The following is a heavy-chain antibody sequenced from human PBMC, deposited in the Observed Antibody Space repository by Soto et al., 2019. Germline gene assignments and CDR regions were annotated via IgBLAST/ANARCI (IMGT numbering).Heavy chain of an antibody. Sequence: PSQTLSLTCAISGDSVSSDSAAWNWIRQSPSRGLEWLGRTYYRSEWYNDYAVSMKSRIVITPDTSKNQFSLQLNSVTAADSAVFFCARLEGLATISYYFDFWGQGAQVTVSS. CDR3: ARLEGLATISYYFDF. D-gene: IGHD3-9*01. V-gene: IGHV6-1*01. CDR2: TYYRSEWYN. J-gene: IGHJ4*02. CDR1: GDSVSSDSAA.